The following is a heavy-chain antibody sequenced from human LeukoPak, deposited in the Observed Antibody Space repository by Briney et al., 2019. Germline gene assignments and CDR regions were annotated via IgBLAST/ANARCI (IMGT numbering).Heavy chain of an antibody. CDR2: ISSSSRAI. V-gene: IGHV3-48*01. CDR3: ARESHGSGRDFDY. CDR1: GFTFSSYS. Sequence: GGSLRLSCAASGFTFSSYSMNWVRQAPGKGLEWVSYISSSSRAIYYADSVKGRFTISRDNAKNSLYLQMNSLRAEDTAVYYCARESHGSGRDFDYWGQGTLVTVSS. J-gene: IGHJ4*02. D-gene: IGHD3-10*01.